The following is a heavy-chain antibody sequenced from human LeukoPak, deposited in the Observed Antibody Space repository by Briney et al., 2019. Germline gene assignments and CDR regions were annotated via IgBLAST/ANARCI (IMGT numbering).Heavy chain of an antibody. V-gene: IGHV4-59*12. CDR2: IYYSGSI. CDR1: GGSISSYY. Sequence: PSETLSLTCTVSGGSISSYYWTWIRQPPGKGLEWIGYIYYSGSINYDPSLKSRVTISADTSKNQFSLKLSSVTAADTAVYYCARVLRGAYHYMDVWGKGTTVTISS. D-gene: IGHD3-10*01. CDR3: ARVLRGAYHYMDV. J-gene: IGHJ6*03.